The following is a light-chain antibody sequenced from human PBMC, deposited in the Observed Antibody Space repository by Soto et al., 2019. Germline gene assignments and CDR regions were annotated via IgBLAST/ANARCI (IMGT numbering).Light chain of an antibody. Sequence: IVLTQSPGTLSLSSGERATLSCRASQSVPSSQLGWYQQKFGRSPRLLIYAASTRATGVPDRFSGSGSETDFTLTINRLEPEDSALYYCQHYGHPRWTFGPGTRVEIK. J-gene: IGKJ1*01. CDR2: AAS. CDR3: QHYGHPRWT. CDR1: QSVPSSQ. V-gene: IGKV3-20*01.